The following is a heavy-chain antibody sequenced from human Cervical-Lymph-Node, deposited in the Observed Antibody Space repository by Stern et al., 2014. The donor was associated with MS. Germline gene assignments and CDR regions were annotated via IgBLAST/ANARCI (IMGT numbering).Heavy chain of an antibody. CDR3: AKAYAVGSAVSLNFDP. J-gene: IGHJ5*02. D-gene: IGHD1-26*01. CDR2: IDDSGGRT. V-gene: IGHV3-23*04. CDR1: GFIFSNYV. Sequence: EVQLVESGGGFAQPGGSLRLSCTASGFIFSNYVMSWVRQAPGQGLEWVSCIDDSGGRTYYADSVKGLFTIPRDNSKNTLYLQMSSLRAEDTAIYSCAKAYAVGSAVSLNFDPWGQGTLVTVSS.